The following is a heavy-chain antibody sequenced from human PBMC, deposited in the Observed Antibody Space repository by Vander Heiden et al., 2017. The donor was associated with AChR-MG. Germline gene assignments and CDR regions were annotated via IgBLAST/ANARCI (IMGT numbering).Heavy chain of an antibody. CDR2: ISSSSKYI. CDR1: GFTFTYYS. Sequence: EVQLVESGGGLVKPGGSLRRSCAASGFTFTYYSMNWVRQAPGKGLEWVASISSSSKYIYYADSVKGRFTVSRDDAKKSLYLQMNSLRAEDTAVYYCVRETGDGGYVNLHYWGQGTLVTVSS. J-gene: IGHJ4*02. CDR3: VRETGDGGYVNLHY. V-gene: IGHV3-21*01. D-gene: IGHD5-12*01.